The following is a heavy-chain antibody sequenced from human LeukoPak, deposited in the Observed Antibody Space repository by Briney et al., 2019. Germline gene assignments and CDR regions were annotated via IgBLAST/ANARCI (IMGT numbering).Heavy chain of an antibody. Sequence: PGGSLRLSCAASGFTFSSYAMSWVRQAPGKGLEWVSAISGSGGSTYYADSVKGRFTISRDNSKNPLYLQMNSLRAEDTAVYYCAKETRLRYFDWLSFDYWGQGTLVTVSS. D-gene: IGHD3-9*01. CDR1: GFTFSSYA. J-gene: IGHJ4*02. CDR2: ISGSGGST. V-gene: IGHV3-23*01. CDR3: AKETRLRYFDWLSFDY.